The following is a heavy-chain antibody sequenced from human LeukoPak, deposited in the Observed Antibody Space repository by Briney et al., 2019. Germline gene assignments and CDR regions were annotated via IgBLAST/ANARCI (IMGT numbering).Heavy chain of an antibody. CDR3: ARAHTKYVDVVATNY. J-gene: IGHJ4*02. V-gene: IGHV3-23*01. Sequence: GGSLRLSCAASGFTFSSYAMSWVRQPPGKGLEWVSAVSNSGATTYYADSVKGRFTISRDNSKNTLFLQMNSLRAEDTGVYYCARAHTKYVDVVATNYWGQGTLVTVSS. CDR1: GFTFSSYA. D-gene: IGHD5-12*01. CDR2: VSNSGATT.